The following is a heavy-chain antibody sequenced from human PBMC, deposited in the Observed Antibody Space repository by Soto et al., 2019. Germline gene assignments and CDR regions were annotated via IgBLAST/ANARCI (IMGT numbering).Heavy chain of an antibody. CDR3: ARDFSMTVVVGGY. Sequence: QVQLVQSGAEVKKPGASVKVSCKASGYTFTSYGISWVRQAPGQGLEWMGWISAYNGDTKYAQRFQGRVTMTTDTSTSTAYMDPRSLRSDDTAVYYCARDFSMTVVVGGYWGQGTLVTVSS. V-gene: IGHV1-18*01. J-gene: IGHJ4*02. CDR2: ISAYNGDT. D-gene: IGHD3-22*01. CDR1: GYTFTSYG.